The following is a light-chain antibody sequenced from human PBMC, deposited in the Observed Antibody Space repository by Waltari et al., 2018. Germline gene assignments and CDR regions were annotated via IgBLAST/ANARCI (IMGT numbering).Light chain of an antibody. CDR2: DAS. Sequence: IVMTQSPATLSVSPGERATLPCRASQSVSSNLAWYQQKPGQAPRLLIYDASTRSTDIPARFSGSGSGTEFTLTISSLQSEDFAVYYCQQYNDWPPMYTFGQGTKLEI. V-gene: IGKV3-15*01. CDR3: QQYNDWPPMYT. J-gene: IGKJ2*01. CDR1: QSVSSN.